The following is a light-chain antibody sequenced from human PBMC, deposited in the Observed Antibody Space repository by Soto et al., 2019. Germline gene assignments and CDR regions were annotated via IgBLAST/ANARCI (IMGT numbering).Light chain of an antibody. Sequence: QSALTQPPSASGSPGQSVTISCTGTSSDVGTYKYVSWYQQHPGKAPKLMIYEVSKRPSGVPDRFSGSGSGNTASLTVSGLQAEDEADYYWSSYAGSDSFVFGGGTKLTVL. CDR3: SSYAGSDSFV. CDR2: EVS. J-gene: IGLJ2*01. V-gene: IGLV2-8*01. CDR1: SSDVGTYKY.